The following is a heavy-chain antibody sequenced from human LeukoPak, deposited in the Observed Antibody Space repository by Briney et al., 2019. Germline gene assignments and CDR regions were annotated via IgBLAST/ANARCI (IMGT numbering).Heavy chain of an antibody. D-gene: IGHD3-3*01. CDR3: ARARRITIFGVVNTWRWYFDY. CDR2: INPSGGST. J-gene: IGHJ4*02. V-gene: IGHV1-46*01. CDR1: GYTFTIYY. Sequence: AASVNVSFKASGYTFTIYYMHWVRQAPGQGLEWMGIINPSGGSTSYAQKFQGRVTVTRDTSTSTVYMELSSLRSEDTAVYYCARARRITIFGVVNTWRWYFDYWGQGTLVTVSS.